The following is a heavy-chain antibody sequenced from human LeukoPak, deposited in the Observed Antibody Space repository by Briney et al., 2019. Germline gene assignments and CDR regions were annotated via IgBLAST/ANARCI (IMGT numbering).Heavy chain of an antibody. Sequence: KTSETLSLACTVSGGSISSYYWSWIRQPPGKGLEWIGYIYYSGSTNYNPSLKSRVTISVDTSKNQFSLKLSSVTAADTAVYYCARDTGDGYNSFAFDIWGQGTMVTVSS. J-gene: IGHJ3*02. CDR1: GGSISSYY. V-gene: IGHV4-59*01. D-gene: IGHD5-24*01. CDR3: ARDTGDGYNSFAFDI. CDR2: IYYSGST.